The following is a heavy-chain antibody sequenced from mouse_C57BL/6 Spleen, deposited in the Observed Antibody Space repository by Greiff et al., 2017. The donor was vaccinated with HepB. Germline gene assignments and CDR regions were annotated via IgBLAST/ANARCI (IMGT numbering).Heavy chain of an antibody. CDR3: TRRGYYFYYYAMDY. V-gene: IGHV1-15*01. J-gene: IGHJ4*01. CDR1: GYTFTDYE. CDR2: IDPETGGT. D-gene: IGHD2-3*01. Sequence: QVQLQQSGAELVRPGASVTLSCKASGYTFTDYEMHWVKQTPVHGLEWIGAIDPETGGTAYNQKFKGKAILTADKSSSTAYMELRSLTSEDSAVYYCTRRGYYFYYYAMDYWAQGTSVTVSS.